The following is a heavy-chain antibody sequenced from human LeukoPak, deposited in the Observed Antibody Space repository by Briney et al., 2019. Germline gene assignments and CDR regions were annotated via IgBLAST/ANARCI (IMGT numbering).Heavy chain of an antibody. D-gene: IGHD4-17*01. Sequence: ASLKVSCKASGYTLTGYYMHWVRQAPGQGLECMGWINPHSGGTKYAQKFQGRVTMTRDTSIRTAYMELSRLRSDDTAVYYCASPGATTVSSQYYGMDVWGQGTTVAVSS. CDR3: ASPGATTVSSQYYGMDV. CDR2: INPHSGGT. J-gene: IGHJ6*02. CDR1: GYTLTGYY. V-gene: IGHV1-2*02.